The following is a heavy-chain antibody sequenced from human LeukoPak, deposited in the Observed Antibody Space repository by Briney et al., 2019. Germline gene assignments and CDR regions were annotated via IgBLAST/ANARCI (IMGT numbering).Heavy chain of an antibody. CDR3: ARAPYSSGWSFDY. Sequence: SQTLSLTCAISGDSVSSNSAAWNWIRQFPSRGLEWLGRTYYRSKWYNDYAVSVKSRITINPDTSKNQFSLQLNSVTPEDTAVYYCARAPYSSGWSFDYWGQGTLVTVSS. J-gene: IGHJ4*02. V-gene: IGHV6-1*01. CDR2: TYYRSKWYN. CDR1: GDSVSSNSAA. D-gene: IGHD6-19*01.